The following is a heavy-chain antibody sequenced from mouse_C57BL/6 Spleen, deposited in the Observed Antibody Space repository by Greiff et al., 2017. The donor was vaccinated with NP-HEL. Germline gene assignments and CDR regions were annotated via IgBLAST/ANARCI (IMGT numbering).Heavy chain of an antibody. D-gene: IGHD1-1*01. Sequence: QVQLQQPGAELVRPGSSVKLSCKASGYTFTSYWMHWVKQRPIQGLDWIGNFDPSDSETPYNQKFKDKATLTVDKSSSPAYMQLSSLTSEDSAVYYCARYSLYYGSSYSYWYFDVWGTGTTVTVSS. CDR1: GYTFTSYW. CDR3: ARYSLYYGSSYSYWYFDV. J-gene: IGHJ1*03. V-gene: IGHV1-52*01. CDR2: FDPSDSET.